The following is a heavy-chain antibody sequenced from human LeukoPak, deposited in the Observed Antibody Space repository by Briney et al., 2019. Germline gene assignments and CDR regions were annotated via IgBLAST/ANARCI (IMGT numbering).Heavy chain of an antibody. CDR3: AKAPVTSCRGAFCYPFDY. CDR1: GFTFSNYW. J-gene: IGHJ4*02. D-gene: IGHD2-15*01. V-gene: IGHV3-23*01. CDR2: MSSSDDGR. Sequence: GGSLRLSCAASGFTFSNYWMSWVRQAPGKGLEWVSAMSSSDDGRYYAASVRGRFTISRDTSRSTLYLQMNSLRAEDAAVYYCAKAPVTSCRGAFCYPFDYWGQGTLVTVSS.